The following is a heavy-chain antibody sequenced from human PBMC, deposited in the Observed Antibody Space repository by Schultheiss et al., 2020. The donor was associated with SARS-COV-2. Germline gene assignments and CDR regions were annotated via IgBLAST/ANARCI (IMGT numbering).Heavy chain of an antibody. CDR2: ISSSGSTI. V-gene: IGHV3-48*03. J-gene: IGHJ4*02. Sequence: GGSLRLSCAASGFTFSSYEMNWVRQAPGKGLEWVSYISSSGSTIYYADSVKGRFTISRDNAKNSLYLQMNSLRAEDTAVYYCARGSAWRYGGKNPFDYWGQGTLVTVSS. D-gene: IGHD4-23*01. CDR3: ARGSAWRYGGKNPFDY. CDR1: GFTFSSYE.